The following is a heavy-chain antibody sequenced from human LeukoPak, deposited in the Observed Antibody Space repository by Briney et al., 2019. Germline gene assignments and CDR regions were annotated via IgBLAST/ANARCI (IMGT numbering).Heavy chain of an antibody. Sequence: GASVKVSCKASGYTFTSYYMHWVRQAPGQGLEWMGWINPNSGGTNFAQRFQGRVTMTRDTSISTAYMELSRLRSDDTAVYYCVRDYYGSGSYYYFDYWGQGTLVTVSS. CDR3: VRDYYGSGSYYYFDY. CDR1: GYTFTSYY. V-gene: IGHV1-2*02. D-gene: IGHD3-10*01. J-gene: IGHJ4*02. CDR2: INPNSGGT.